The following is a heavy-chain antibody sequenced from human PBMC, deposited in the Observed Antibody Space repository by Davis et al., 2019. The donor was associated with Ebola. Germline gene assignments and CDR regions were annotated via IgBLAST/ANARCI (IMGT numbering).Heavy chain of an antibody. Sequence: GGSLRLSCAASGFIFSSYVMSWVRQAPGKGLEWVSYISSSSSTIYYADSVKGRFTISRDNAKNSLYLQMNSLRDEDTAVYYCARGRGNYYYYGMDVWGKGTTVTVSS. CDR3: ARGRGNYYYYGMDV. D-gene: IGHD6-13*01. CDR2: ISSSSSTI. CDR1: GFIFSSYV. V-gene: IGHV3-48*02. J-gene: IGHJ6*04.